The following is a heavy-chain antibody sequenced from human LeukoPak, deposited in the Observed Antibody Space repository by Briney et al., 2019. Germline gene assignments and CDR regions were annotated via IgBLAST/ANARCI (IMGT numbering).Heavy chain of an antibody. CDR3: ARDWPPSYYYDSSGYPDAFDI. CDR1: GYTFTGYY. D-gene: IGHD3-22*01. CDR2: INPNSGGT. V-gene: IGHV1-2*02. Sequence: ASVKVSCKASGYTFTGYYMHWVRQAPGQGLEWMGWINPNSGGTNYAQKFQGRVTMTRDTSISTAYMELSRLRSDDTAVYYCARDWPPSYYYDSSGYPDAFDIWGQGTMVTVSS. J-gene: IGHJ3*02.